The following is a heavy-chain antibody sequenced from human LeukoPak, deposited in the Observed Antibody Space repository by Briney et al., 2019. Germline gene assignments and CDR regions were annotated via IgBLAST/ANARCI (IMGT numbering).Heavy chain of an antibody. CDR3: ARSGKSAYILDY. J-gene: IGHJ4*02. V-gene: IGHV4-31*03. Sequence: SETLSLTCTVSGGSISSGGYYWSWIRQHPGKGLEWIGYIYYSGSTYYNPSLKSRVTISVDTSKNQFSLKLSSVTAADTAVYYCARSGKSAYILDYWGQGTLVTVSS. CDR1: GGSISSGGYY. D-gene: IGHD3-16*01. CDR2: IYYSGST.